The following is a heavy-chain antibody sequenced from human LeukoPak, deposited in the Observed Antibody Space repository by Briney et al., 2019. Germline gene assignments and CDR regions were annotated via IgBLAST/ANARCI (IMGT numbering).Heavy chain of an antibody. CDR1: GGSISSSSYY. Sequence: SETLSLTCTVSGGSISSSSYYWGWIRQPAGKGLEWIGRIYTSGSTNYNPSLKSRVTMSVDTSKNQFSLKLSSVTAADTAVYYCVSSRSEFHWFDPWGQGTLVTVSS. CDR3: VSSRSEFHWFDP. D-gene: IGHD6-13*01. V-gene: IGHV4-61*02. J-gene: IGHJ5*02. CDR2: IYTSGST.